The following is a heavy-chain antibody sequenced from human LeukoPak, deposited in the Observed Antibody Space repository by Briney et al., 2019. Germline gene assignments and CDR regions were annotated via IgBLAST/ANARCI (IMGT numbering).Heavy chain of an antibody. CDR1: GFTFDDYA. V-gene: IGHV3-9*01. CDR2: ISWNSGSI. Sequence: GGSLRLSCAASGFTFDDYAMHWVRQASGKGLEWVSGISWNSGSIGYADSVKGRFTISRDYAKNSLYLQMNSLRAEDTALYYCAKGAYYYDSSGNNWFDPWGQGTLVIVSS. D-gene: IGHD3-22*01. J-gene: IGHJ5*02. CDR3: AKGAYYYDSSGNNWFDP.